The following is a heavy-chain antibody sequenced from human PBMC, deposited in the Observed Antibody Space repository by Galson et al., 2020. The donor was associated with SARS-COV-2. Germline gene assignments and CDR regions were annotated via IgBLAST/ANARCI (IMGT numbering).Heavy chain of an antibody. J-gene: IGHJ5*02. V-gene: IGHV3-9*01. CDR3: AKGPYGDYVSNWFDP. D-gene: IGHD4-17*01. Sequence: SLRLSCAASGFTFDDYAMHWIRQAPGKGLEWVSGTSSNSDNIGYADSVKGRFTISRDNANNSLYLQMNSLRAEDTAFYYCAKGPYGDYVSNWFDPWGQGTLGTVSS. CDR2: TSSNSDNI. CDR1: GFTFDDYA.